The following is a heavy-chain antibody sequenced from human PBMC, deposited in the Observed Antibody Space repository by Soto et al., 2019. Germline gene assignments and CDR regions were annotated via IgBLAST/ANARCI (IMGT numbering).Heavy chain of an antibody. CDR3: AKAVGYCSSTSCRDYYFYYGMAV. V-gene: IGHV3-30*18. D-gene: IGHD2-2*01. Sequence: QVQLVESGGGVVQPGRSLRLSCAASGFTFSNYGMHWVRQAPGKGLEWVAVISYDGSNKYYADSVKGRFTISRENSKNTLYLQMNSLRAEDTAVYYCAKAVGYCSSTSCRDYYFYYGMAVWGQGTTVTVSS. J-gene: IGHJ6*02. CDR1: GFTFSNYG. CDR2: ISYDGSNK.